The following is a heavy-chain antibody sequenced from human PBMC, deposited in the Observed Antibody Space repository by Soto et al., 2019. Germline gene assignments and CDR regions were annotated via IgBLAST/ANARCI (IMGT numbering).Heavy chain of an antibody. J-gene: IGHJ4*02. V-gene: IGHV4-39*01. CDR1: GGSISSSSYY. CDR3: ARHFEGGPHRGYWSFDY. Sequence: QLQLQESGPGLVKPSETLSLTCTVSGGSISSSSYYWGWIRQPPGKGLEWIRSIYYSGSTYYNPSLKSRVTISVDTSKNQFSLKLSSVTAADTAVYYCARHFEGGPHRGYWSFDYWGQGTLVTVSS. D-gene: IGHD1-1*01. CDR2: IYYSGST.